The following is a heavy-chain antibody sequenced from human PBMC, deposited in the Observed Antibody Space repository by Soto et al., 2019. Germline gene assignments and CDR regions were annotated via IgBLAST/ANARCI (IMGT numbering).Heavy chain of an antibody. CDR2: IIPIFGTA. Sequence: SVKVSCKASGGTFSSYAISWVRQAPGQGLEWMGGIIPIFGTANYAQKFQGRVTITADKSTSTAYMELSSLRSEDTAVYYCARDHDYSHDSSGYWGPSDAFDIWGQGTMVTVSS. V-gene: IGHV1-69*06. CDR3: ARDHDYSHDSSGYWGPSDAFDI. D-gene: IGHD3-22*01. J-gene: IGHJ3*02. CDR1: GGTFSSYA.